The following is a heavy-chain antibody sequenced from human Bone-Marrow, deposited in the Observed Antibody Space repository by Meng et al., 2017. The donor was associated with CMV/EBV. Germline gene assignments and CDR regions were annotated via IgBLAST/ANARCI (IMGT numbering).Heavy chain of an antibody. CDR1: GYTFTSYG. CDR3: ARASLAATPYYYYGMDV. Sequence: SVKVSCKASGYTFTSYGISWVRQAPGQGLEWMGGIIPIFGTANYAQKFQGRVTITTDESTSTAYMELSSLRSEDTAVYYCARASLAATPYYYYGMDVWGQGPTVTVSS. V-gene: IGHV1-69*05. CDR2: IIPIFGTA. D-gene: IGHD2-15*01. J-gene: IGHJ6*01.